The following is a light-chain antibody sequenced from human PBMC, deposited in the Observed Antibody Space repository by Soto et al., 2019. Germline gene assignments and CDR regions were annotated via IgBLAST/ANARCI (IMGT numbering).Light chain of an antibody. CDR2: DAS. J-gene: IGKJ1*01. Sequence: EIVLTQSPATLSLSPGERATLSCRASQSVSSYLAWYQQKPGQAPRLLIYDASNRATGIPARFSGSGSGTDFPPTSSRQADEYFAVYYCQRSSNSWTFGQGTKVDIK. CDR3: QRSSNSWT. CDR1: QSVSSY. V-gene: IGKV3-11*01.